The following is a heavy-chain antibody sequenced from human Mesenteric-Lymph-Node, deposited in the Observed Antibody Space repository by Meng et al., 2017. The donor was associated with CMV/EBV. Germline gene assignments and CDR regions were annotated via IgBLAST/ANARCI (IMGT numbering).Heavy chain of an antibody. CDR2: ISSSGTYI. Sequence: GGSLRLSCAASGFTFSDYYMSWIRQAPGKGLEWVSYISSSGTYIYYADLVKGRFTISRDDAKNSLYLQLDTLRAEDTALYYCARNVGQLSLDHWGQGTLVTVSS. J-gene: IGHJ4*02. CDR1: GFTFSDYY. D-gene: IGHD2-2*01. V-gene: IGHV3-11*04. CDR3: ARNVGQLSLDH.